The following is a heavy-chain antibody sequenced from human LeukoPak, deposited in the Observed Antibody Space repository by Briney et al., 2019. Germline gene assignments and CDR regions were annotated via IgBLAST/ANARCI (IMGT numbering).Heavy chain of an antibody. CDR1: GFTFSSYW. CDR2: IKQDGSEK. CDR3: ARVWVLWFGELLGYYFDY. D-gene: IGHD3-10*01. Sequence: PGGSLRLSCAASGFTFSSYWMSWVRQAPGKGLEWVANIKQDGSEKYYVDSVKGRFTISRDNAKNSLYLQMNSLRAEDTAVYYCARVWVLWFGELLGYYFDYWGQGTLVTVSS. J-gene: IGHJ4*02. V-gene: IGHV3-7*01.